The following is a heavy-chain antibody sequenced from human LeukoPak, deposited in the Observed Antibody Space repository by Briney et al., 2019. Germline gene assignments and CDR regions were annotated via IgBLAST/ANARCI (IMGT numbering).Heavy chain of an antibody. J-gene: IGHJ4*02. Sequence: ASVKASCKASGYTFTSYGISWVRQAPGQGLEWMGWISAYNGNINYAQKLQGRVTMTTDTSTSTAYMELRSLRSDDTAVYYCARDKHTYYFDYWGQGTLVTVSS. V-gene: IGHV1-18*01. CDR1: GYTFTSYG. CDR3: ARDKHTYYFDY. CDR2: ISAYNGNI.